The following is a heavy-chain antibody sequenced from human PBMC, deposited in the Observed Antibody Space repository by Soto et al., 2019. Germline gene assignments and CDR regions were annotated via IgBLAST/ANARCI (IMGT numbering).Heavy chain of an antibody. CDR2: IWYDGSNK. D-gene: IGHD5-12*01. V-gene: IGHV3-33*01. J-gene: IGHJ4*02. CDR3: AREGDGYKLADY. Sequence: VQLVESGGGVVQPGRSLRLSCAASGFTFSSYGMHWVRQAPGKGLEWVAVIWYDGSNKYYADSVKGRFTISRDNSKNTLYLQMNSLRAEDTAVYYCAREGDGYKLADYWGQGTLVTVSS. CDR1: GFTFSSYG.